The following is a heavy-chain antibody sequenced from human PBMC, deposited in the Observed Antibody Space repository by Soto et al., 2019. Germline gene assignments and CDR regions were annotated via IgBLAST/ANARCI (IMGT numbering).Heavy chain of an antibody. CDR1: GGTFSSYT. CDR2: IIPILGIA. CDR3: AREAQYGDTQGPLLYAFDI. D-gene: IGHD4-17*01. V-gene: IGHV1-69*04. Sequence: GASVKVSCKASGGTFSSYTISWVRQAPGQGLEWMGRIIPILGIANYAQKFQGRVTITADKSTSTAYMELSSLRSEDTAVYYCAREAQYGDTQGPLLYAFDIWGQGTMVTVSS. J-gene: IGHJ3*02.